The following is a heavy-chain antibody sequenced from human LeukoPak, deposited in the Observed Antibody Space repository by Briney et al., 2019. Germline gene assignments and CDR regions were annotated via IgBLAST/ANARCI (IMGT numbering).Heavy chain of an antibody. J-gene: IGHJ4*02. CDR3: ARGLYSSSWSPIHYFDY. V-gene: IGHV4-34*01. Sequence: SEPLPPTGAVYGGSFSGYYCSWIRQPPGKGLEGMGEINHSGSTNYNPSLKGRVPISVDPSKNQFYLQLSSVTAADTAVYYCARGLYSSSWSPIHYFDYWGQRTLVSVSS. CDR1: GGSFSGYY. CDR2: INHSGST. D-gene: IGHD6-13*01.